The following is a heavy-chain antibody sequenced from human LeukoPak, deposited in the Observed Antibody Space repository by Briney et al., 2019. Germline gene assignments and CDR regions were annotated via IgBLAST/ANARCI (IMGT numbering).Heavy chain of an antibody. CDR2: IIPIFGTA. V-gene: IGHV1-69*13. CDR3: ARDAVGYSYGPARFDY. D-gene: IGHD5-18*01. J-gene: IGHJ4*02. CDR1: GGTFSSYA. Sequence: SVKVSCKASGGTFSSYAISWVRQAPGQGLEWMGGIIPIFGTANYAQKFQGRVTITADESTSTADMELSSLRSEDTAVYYCARDAVGYSYGPARFDYWGQGTLVTVSS.